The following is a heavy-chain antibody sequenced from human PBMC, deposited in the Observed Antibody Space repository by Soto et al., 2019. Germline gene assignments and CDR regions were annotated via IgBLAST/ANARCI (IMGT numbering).Heavy chain of an antibody. Sequence: QVQYVQSGAEVTKPGASVNISCKASGYGFTYYYIHWMRQAPGQRLEWMGWINPANGHTRYSETFQGRVTLTRDTPATTVSMEVTTLTSEDTAVYYCARGPSSGAFDYWGQGTLVTVSS. CDR2: INPANGHT. CDR1: GYGFTYYY. V-gene: IGHV1-3*01. J-gene: IGHJ4*02. CDR3: ARGPSSGAFDY. D-gene: IGHD6-6*01.